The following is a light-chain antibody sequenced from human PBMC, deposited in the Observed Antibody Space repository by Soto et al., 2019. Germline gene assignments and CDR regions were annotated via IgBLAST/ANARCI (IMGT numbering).Light chain of an antibody. Sequence: QPVLTQPPSVSGAPGQRVTISCTGSSSNIGAGYAVHWYQQLPGTAPKLLIYGNSNRPSGVPDRFSGSKSGTSASLAIAGLQAEEEADYYCQSYDSSLSGYVFGTGTKLTVL. J-gene: IGLJ1*01. V-gene: IGLV1-40*01. CDR3: QSYDSSLSGYV. CDR2: GNS. CDR1: SSNIGAGYA.